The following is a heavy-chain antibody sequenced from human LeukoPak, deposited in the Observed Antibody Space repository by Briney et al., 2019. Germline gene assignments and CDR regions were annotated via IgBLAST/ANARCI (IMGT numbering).Heavy chain of an antibody. J-gene: IGHJ4*02. V-gene: IGHV3-30*04. CDR1: GVTLSSYA. CDR2: ISYDGSNK. D-gene: IGHD6-19*01. Sequence: LTLSCAASGVTLSSYAMHWVRRALGKGLEWVAVISYDGSNKYYADSVKGRFTISRDNSKNTLYLQMNSLRAEDTAVYYCARNPLYSSGWYQGNFDYWGQGALVTVSS. CDR3: ARNPLYSSGWYQGNFDY.